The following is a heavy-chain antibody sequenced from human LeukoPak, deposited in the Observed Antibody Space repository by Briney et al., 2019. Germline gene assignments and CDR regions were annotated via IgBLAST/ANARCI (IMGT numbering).Heavy chain of an antibody. D-gene: IGHD6-13*01. V-gene: IGHV3-23*01. CDR2: ISSNGAST. Sequence: GGSLRLSCAASGFTFSSYAMSWVRQAPGKGLEWVSGISSNGASTYYVDSVKGRFTTSRDNSKNTLFLQMNSLRAEDTAVYYCAKRGSVGTLGHFDYWGQGTLVTVSS. CDR1: GFTFSSYA. CDR3: AKRGSVGTLGHFDY. J-gene: IGHJ4*02.